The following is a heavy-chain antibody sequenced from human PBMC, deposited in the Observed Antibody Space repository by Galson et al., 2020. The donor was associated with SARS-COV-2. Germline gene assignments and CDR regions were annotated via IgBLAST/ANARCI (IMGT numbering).Heavy chain of an antibody. D-gene: IGHD1-26*01. V-gene: IGHV3-74*01. CDR1: GFTFSSYW. J-gene: IGHJ4*02. CDR2: INSDGNNT. Sequence: GESLKISCAASGFTFSSYWMHWVRPAPGKGLVWVSRINSDGNNTSYADSVKGRFTISRDNAKNTLYLQMDSLRAEDTAVYYCTATRAYWGQGTLVTVSS. CDR3: TATRAY.